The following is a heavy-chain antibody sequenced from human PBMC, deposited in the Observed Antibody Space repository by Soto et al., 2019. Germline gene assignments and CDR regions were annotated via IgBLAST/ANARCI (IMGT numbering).Heavy chain of an antibody. Sequence: WWSLRLSCSASVFTFSSYAMSWFRQAPGKGLEWVSAISGSGGSTYYADSVKGRFTISRDNSKNTLYLQMNSLRAEDTAVYYCAKGFRDYVDYFDYWGQGTLVTVSS. D-gene: IGHD4-17*01. CDR3: AKGFRDYVDYFDY. J-gene: IGHJ4*02. CDR1: VFTFSSYA. V-gene: IGHV3-23*01. CDR2: ISGSGGST.